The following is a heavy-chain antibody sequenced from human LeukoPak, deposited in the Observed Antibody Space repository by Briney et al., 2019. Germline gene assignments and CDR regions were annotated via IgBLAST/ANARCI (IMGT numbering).Heavy chain of an antibody. CDR1: GYSFTSDW. CDR3: ARAIVGATARAEYFQH. CDR2: IYPGDSDT. V-gene: IGHV5-51*01. J-gene: IGHJ1*01. Sequence: GESLKISCKGSGYSFTSDWIGWVRQMPGKGLEWMGIIYPGDSDTRYSPSFQGQVTISADKSISTAYLQWSSLKASDTAMYYCARAIVGATARAEYFQHWGQGTLVTASS. D-gene: IGHD1-26*01.